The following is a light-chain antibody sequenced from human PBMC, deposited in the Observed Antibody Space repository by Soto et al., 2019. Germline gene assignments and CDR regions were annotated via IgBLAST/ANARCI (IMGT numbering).Light chain of an antibody. V-gene: IGKV1-5*01. CDR1: QSISSW. CDR2: DAS. Sequence: DIQMTQSPSTLSASVGDRVTITCRASQSISSWLAWYQQKPGKAPKLLIYDASSLESGVPSRFSGSGSGTEFPLPFGSCQPNVFATFYCQQYNSYSPWTFGQGTKVEIK. CDR3: QQYNSYSPWT. J-gene: IGKJ1*01.